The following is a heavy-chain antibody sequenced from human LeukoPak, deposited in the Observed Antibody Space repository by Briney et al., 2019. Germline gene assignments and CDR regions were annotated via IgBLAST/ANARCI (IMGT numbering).Heavy chain of an antibody. CDR1: GFTFSSYS. J-gene: IGHJ4*02. Sequence: GGSLRLSCAASGFTFSSYSMNWVRQAPGKGLEWVSYISSSSSTIYYADSVKGRFTISRDNAKNSLYLQMNSLRAEDTAVYYCARGSGYSYGQSYFDYWGQGTLVTVSS. V-gene: IGHV3-48*04. CDR2: ISSSSSTI. CDR3: ARGSGYSYGQSYFDY. D-gene: IGHD5-18*01.